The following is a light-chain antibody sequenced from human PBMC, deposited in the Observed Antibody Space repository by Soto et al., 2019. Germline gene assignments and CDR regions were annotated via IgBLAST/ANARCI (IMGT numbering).Light chain of an antibody. CDR1: GSNIGAPYD. CDR2: GST. V-gene: IGLV1-40*01. CDR3: QSDDSSLSGYV. J-gene: IGLJ1*01. Sequence: QSVLTQPPSLSGAPGQRVTISCTGSGSNIGAPYDVHWYQHLPGAAPKLLIYGSTNRPSGVPGRFSGSKSGTSASLAITGLQAEDEADYYCQSDDSSLSGYVFGAGTKVTVL.